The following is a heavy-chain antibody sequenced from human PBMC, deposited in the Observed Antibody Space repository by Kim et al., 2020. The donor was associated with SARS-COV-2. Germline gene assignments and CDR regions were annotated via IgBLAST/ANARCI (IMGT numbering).Heavy chain of an antibody. J-gene: IGHJ4*02. CDR3: TRAYPDWASGRFDY. Sequence: GGSLRLSCSVSGFSLGNHAMGWVRQAPGKGLEWVGFMRSQQDGATGAYAVSVKARFVVSGDDTKSIVYLQMDNLKIEDTATYYYTRAYPDWASGRFDYWSERTLVTVAS. CDR2: MRSQQDGATG. CDR1: GFSLGNHA. D-gene: IGHD2-21*01. V-gene: IGHV3-49*04.